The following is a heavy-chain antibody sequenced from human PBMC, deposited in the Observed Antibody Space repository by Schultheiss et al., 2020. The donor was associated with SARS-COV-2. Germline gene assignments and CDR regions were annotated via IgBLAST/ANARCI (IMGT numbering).Heavy chain of an antibody. Sequence: GESLKISCAASGFTSSDSAMHWVRQASGKGLEWVGRIRGKANSYATAYAASVKGRFTISRDDSKNTAYLQMNSLKTEDTAMYYCARDYRPTFTPENCFDPWGQGTLVTVSS. CDR3: ARDYRPTFTPENCFDP. CDR2: IRGKANSYAT. V-gene: IGHV3-73*01. CDR1: GFTSSDSA. D-gene: IGHD3-10*01. J-gene: IGHJ5*02.